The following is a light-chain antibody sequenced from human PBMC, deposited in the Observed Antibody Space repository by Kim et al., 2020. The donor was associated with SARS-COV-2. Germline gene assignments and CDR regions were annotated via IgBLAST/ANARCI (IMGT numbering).Light chain of an antibody. Sequence: SVSARERVTPSCRASQSVSSNVAWYQHKAGQAPRPLIYGASTRATGIPARFSGSGSGTEFTLTISSLQSEDFAVYYCQKYNIGLTFGGGTKVDIK. CDR2: GAS. CDR3: QKYNIGLT. J-gene: IGKJ4*01. CDR1: QSVSSN. V-gene: IGKV3-15*01.